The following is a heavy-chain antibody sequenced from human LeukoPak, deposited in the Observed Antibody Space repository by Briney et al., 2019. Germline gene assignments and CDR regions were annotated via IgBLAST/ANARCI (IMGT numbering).Heavy chain of an antibody. CDR2: ISGSGGST. CDR3: AKGGFWSGSSIRPDYYMDV. J-gene: IGHJ6*03. D-gene: IGHD3-3*01. Sequence: GGSLRLSCAASGFTFSSYAMSCVRQAPGKGLEWVSAISGSGGSTYYADSVKGRFTISRDNSKNTLYLQMNSLRAEDTAVYYCAKGGFWSGSSIRPDYYMDVWGKGTTVTVSS. CDR1: GFTFSSYA. V-gene: IGHV3-23*01.